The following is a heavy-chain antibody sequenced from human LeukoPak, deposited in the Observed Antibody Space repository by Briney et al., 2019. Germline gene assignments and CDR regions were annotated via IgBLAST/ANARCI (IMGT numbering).Heavy chain of an antibody. D-gene: IGHD1/OR15-1a*01. CDR3: ARARVRTNYYYYMDV. J-gene: IGHJ6*03. V-gene: IGHV4-34*01. CDR1: GGSFTVYY. Sequence: PSETLSLTCAVYGGSFTVYYWSWIRQPPGKGLEWIGEINHSGSTNYNPSLKSRVTISVDTSKNQFSLKLSSVTAADTAVYYCARARVRTNYYYYMDVWGKGTTVTVSS. CDR2: INHSGST.